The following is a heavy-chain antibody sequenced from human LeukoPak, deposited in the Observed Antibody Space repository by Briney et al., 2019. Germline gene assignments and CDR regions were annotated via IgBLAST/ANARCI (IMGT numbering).Heavy chain of an antibody. V-gene: IGHV3-53*01. CDR3: AKDRSIGTYYTFDH. CDR2: IYSGGST. J-gene: IGHJ4*02. CDR1: GFTFSNYW. D-gene: IGHD1-26*01. Sequence: QSGGSLRLSCAASGFTFSNYWMHWVRQAPGKGLEWVSVIYSGGSTYYADSVKGRFTISRDNSKNTLYLQMSSLTAADTAVYYCAKDRSIGTYYTFDHWGQGTLVIVSS.